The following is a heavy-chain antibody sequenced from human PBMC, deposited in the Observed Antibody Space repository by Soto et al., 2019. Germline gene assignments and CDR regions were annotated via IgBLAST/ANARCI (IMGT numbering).Heavy chain of an antibody. Sequence: QVQLVQSGAEVKKPGSSVKVSCKASGGTFSSYAISWVRQAPGQGLEWMGGIIPIFGTANYAQKFQGRVTITADKSTSEAYIELSRLRSEEKGGYYYERGPQKPKTLGYYRGGSCYPRDYYLYGMDVWGQRNTVTVSS. V-gene: IGHV1-69*06. CDR1: GGTFSSYA. D-gene: IGHD2-15*01. J-gene: IGHJ6*02. CDR3: ERGPQKPKTLGYYRGGSCYPRDYYLYGMDV. CDR2: IIPIFGTA.